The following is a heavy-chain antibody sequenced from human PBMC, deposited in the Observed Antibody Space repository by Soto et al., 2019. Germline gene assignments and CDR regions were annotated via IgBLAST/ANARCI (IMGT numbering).Heavy chain of an antibody. CDR1: GFSFSHYW. CDR3: ADSWLPTSY. V-gene: IGHV3-74*01. D-gene: IGHD3-10*01. Sequence: GGSLRLSCGASGFSFSHYWMHGVRQAPGKGLVWVSRISPDGRTTTYADSVKGRFTISRDNAKSTLYLQMNSLTVEDGAVYYCADSWLPTSYWGPGTLVTVTS. CDR2: ISPDGRTT. J-gene: IGHJ4*02.